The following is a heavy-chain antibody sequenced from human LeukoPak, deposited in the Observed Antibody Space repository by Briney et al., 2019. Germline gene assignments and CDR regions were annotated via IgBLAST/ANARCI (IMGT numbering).Heavy chain of an antibody. V-gene: IGHV1-69*04. D-gene: IGHD6-13*01. CDR1: GGTFSSYA. Sequence: SVKVSCKASGGTFSSYAISWVRQAPGQGLEWMGRIIPILGIANYAQKFQGRVTITADKSTSTAYMELNSLRSEDTAVYYCASRAGYSSSWYIDYWGQGTLVTVSS. CDR3: ASRAGYSSSWYIDY. J-gene: IGHJ4*02. CDR2: IIPILGIA.